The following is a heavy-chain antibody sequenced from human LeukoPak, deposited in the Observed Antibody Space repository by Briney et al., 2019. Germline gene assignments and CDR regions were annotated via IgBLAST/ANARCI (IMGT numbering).Heavy chain of an antibody. D-gene: IGHD3-9*01. CDR3: ARVEDYDILTGFDY. CDR1: GFTFSIYW. Sequence: GGSLRLSFAASGFTFSIYWMSWVRQAPGKGLEWVANIKQDGREKYYLDSVKGRFTISRDNAKNSLYLQMNSLRAEDTAVYYCARVEDYDILTGFDYWGQGTLVTVSS. CDR2: IKQDGREK. V-gene: IGHV3-7*01. J-gene: IGHJ4*02.